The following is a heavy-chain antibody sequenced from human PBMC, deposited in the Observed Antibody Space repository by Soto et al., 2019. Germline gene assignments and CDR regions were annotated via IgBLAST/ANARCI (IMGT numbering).Heavy chain of an antibody. CDR1: GGSFSSSYY. CDR3: ARYFLRGCFFDS. D-gene: IGHD3-16*01. Sequence: SETLSLTCAVSGGSFSSSYYWGWLRQPPGKGLEWLGNIYYSGHTYYNPSLKSRFAMSVDTSKNQFSLTLTSVTAADTAVYYCARYFLRGCFFDSWGQGTLVTVSS. CDR2: IYYSGHT. V-gene: IGHV4-39*01. J-gene: IGHJ4*02.